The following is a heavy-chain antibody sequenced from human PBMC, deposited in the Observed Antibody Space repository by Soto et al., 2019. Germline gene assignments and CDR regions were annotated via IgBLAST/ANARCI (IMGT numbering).Heavy chain of an antibody. CDR1: GFTFSSYG. J-gene: IGHJ4*02. V-gene: IGHV3-30*03. Sequence: QVQLVESGGGVVQPGRSLRLSCAASGFTFSSYGMHWVRQAPGKGLEWVAVISSDGSNKYYADSVKGRFTISRDNSKNTLYLQMNSLRAEDTAVYYCVGGYYFADYWGQGTLVTVSS. CDR2: ISSDGSNK. CDR3: VGGYYFADY. D-gene: IGHD3-22*01.